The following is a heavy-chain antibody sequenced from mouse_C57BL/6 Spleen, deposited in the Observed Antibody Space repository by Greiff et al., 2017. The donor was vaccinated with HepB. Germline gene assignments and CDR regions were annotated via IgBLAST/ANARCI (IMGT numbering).Heavy chain of an antibody. CDR1: GFSFNTYA. J-gene: IGHJ1*03. D-gene: IGHD1-1*01. Sequence: EVMLVESGGGLVQPKGSLKLSCAASGFSFNTYAMNWVRQAPGKGLEWVARIRSKSNNYATYYADSVKDRFTISRDDSESMLYLQMNNSKTEDTAMYYCVRSTEVTDWYFDVWGTGTTVTVSS. V-gene: IGHV10-1*01. CDR3: VRSTEVTDWYFDV. CDR2: IRSKSNNYAT.